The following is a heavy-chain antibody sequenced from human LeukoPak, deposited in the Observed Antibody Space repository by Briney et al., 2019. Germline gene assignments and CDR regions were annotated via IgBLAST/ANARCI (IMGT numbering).Heavy chain of an antibody. CDR3: VSQSGYSSSSLDY. V-gene: IGHV6-1*01. D-gene: IGHD6-6*01. J-gene: IGHJ4*02. Sequence: SQTLSLTSAISGDSASSNSAAWNWIRQSPSRGLEWLGRTYYRSKWYNDYAVSVKSRITINPDPSKNQFSLQLNSVTPEDTAVYYCVSQSGYSSSSLDYWGQGTLVTVSS. CDR2: TYYRSKWYN. CDR1: GDSASSNSAA.